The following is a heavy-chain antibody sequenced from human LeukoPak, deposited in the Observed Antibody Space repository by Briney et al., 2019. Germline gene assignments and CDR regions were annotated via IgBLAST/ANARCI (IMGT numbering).Heavy chain of an antibody. CDR1: GFTLSYYW. CDR2: INSDGSST. D-gene: IGHD2-2*01. Sequence: GGSLRLSCVASGFTLSYYWMHWVRQAPGKGLVWVSRINSDGSSTKYADSVKGRFTISRDNAKNTLYLQMNSLRAEDTAVYYCARDWYHAIDYWGQGTLVTVSS. J-gene: IGHJ4*02. V-gene: IGHV3-74*01. CDR3: ARDWYHAIDY.